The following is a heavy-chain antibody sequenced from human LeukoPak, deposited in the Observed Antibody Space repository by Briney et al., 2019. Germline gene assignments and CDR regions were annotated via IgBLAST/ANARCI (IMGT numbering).Heavy chain of an antibody. CDR1: GFTFSRFW. Sequence: GGSLRLSCAASGFTFSRFWMSWVRQAPGKGLEWVAIIRYDGSNKYYADSVKGRFTISRDNSKNTLYLQMNSLRAEDTAVYYCAKGYEWLVPYYFDYWGQGTLVTVSS. V-gene: IGHV3-30*02. CDR2: IRYDGSNK. J-gene: IGHJ4*02. CDR3: AKGYEWLVPYYFDY. D-gene: IGHD6-19*01.